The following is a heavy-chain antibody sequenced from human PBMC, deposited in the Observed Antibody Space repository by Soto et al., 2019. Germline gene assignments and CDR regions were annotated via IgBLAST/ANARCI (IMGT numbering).Heavy chain of an antibody. J-gene: IGHJ6*02. CDR3: ARDSSRRSPPRAEDYGMDV. CDR2: ISSSSSYT. CDR1: GFTFSDYY. V-gene: IGHV3-11*06. Sequence: PXVSLRLACAASGFTFSDYYTSWIRQAPGKGLEWVSYISSSSSYTNYADSVKGRFTISRDNAKNSLYLQMNSLRAEDTAVYYCARDSSRRSPPRAEDYGMDVWGQGTTVTVSS.